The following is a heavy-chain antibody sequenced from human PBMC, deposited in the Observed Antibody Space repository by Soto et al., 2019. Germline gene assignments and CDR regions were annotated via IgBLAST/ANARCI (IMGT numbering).Heavy chain of an antibody. V-gene: IGHV4-30-4*01. CDR2: IYYSGST. J-gene: IGHJ4*01. CDR1: CCSIITGDYY. Sequence: SETLSLTCTVSCCSIITGDYYWRWIRQPPRKGLEWIGYIYYSGSTYYNPSLKSRVTISVDTSKNQFSLKLSSVTAADTAVYYCARGSYFYNGTGYYDFWSLAPLVTVS. D-gene: IGHD3-22*01. CDR3: ARGSYFYNGTGYYDF.